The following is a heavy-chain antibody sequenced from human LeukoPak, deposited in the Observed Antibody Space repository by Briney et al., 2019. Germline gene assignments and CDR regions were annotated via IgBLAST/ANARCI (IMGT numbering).Heavy chain of an antibody. CDR1: GGSISSYY. CDR3: ARGPGTTGTQDY. V-gene: IGHV4-59*01. D-gene: IGHD1-1*01. J-gene: IGHJ4*02. CDR2: IYYSGST. Sequence: SETLSLTCTVSGGSISSYYWSWIRQPPGKGLEWIGYIYYSGSTNYNPSLKSRVTISVDTSKNQFSLKLSSVTAADTAVYYCARGPGTTGTQDYWGQGTLVTVSS.